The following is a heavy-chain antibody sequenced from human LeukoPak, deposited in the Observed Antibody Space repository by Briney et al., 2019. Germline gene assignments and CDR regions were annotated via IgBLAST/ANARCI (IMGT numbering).Heavy chain of an antibody. CDR1: GFTFSNYA. CDR3: ARSYYYDRKSGYFDY. CDR2: ISGSDAST. D-gene: IGHD3-22*01. J-gene: IGHJ4*02. V-gene: IGHV3-23*01. Sequence: GGSLRLSCAASGFTFSNYAMTWVRQAPGKGLEWLAWVSTISGSDASTYYADSVKGRFTISRDNSKNTLYLQMNSLRAEDTAVYYCARSYYYDRKSGYFDYWGQGTLVTVSS.